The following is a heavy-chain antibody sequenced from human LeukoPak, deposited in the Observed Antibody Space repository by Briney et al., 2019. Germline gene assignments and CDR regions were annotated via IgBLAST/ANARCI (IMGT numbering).Heavy chain of an antibody. V-gene: IGHV3-23*01. J-gene: IGHJ4*02. CDR3: AKSVVAATYFDY. CDR2: ISGSGGST. Sequence: GGSLRLSCAASGFTFSSYAMSWVRQAPGKGLEWVSAISGSGGSTYYADSVEGRFTISRDNSKNTLYLQMNSLRAEDTAVYYCAKSVVAATYFDYWGQGTLVTVSS. CDR1: GFTFSSYA. D-gene: IGHD2-15*01.